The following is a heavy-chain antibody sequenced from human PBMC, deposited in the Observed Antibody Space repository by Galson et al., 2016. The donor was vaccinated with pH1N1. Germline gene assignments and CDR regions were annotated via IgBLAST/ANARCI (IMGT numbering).Heavy chain of an antibody. CDR3: SGTSSKDY. V-gene: IGHV3-53*01. D-gene: IGHD2-2*01. CDR2: IYSGGSS. CDR1: GFTVSSNY. Sequence: SLRLSCAASGFTVSSNYMSWVRQAPGKELEWVSVIYSGGSSYYADSVKGRFTISRDNSKNTLFLQMNSLRAEDTAVYYCSGTSSKDYWGQGTLVTVSS. J-gene: IGHJ4*02.